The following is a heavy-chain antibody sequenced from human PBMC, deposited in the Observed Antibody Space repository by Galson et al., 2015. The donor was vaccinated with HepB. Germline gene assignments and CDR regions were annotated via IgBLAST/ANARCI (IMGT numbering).Heavy chain of an antibody. CDR1: GYTFTGYY. V-gene: IGHV1-2*04. CDR3: ARANDYVWGSYRPHDAFDI. CDR2: INPNSGGT. D-gene: IGHD3-16*02. Sequence: SVKVSCKASGYTFTGYYMHWVRQAPGQGLEWMGWINPNSGGTNYAQKFQGWVTMTRDTSISTAYMELSRLRSEYTAVYYCARANDYVWGSYRPHDAFDIWVQGTMVTVSS. J-gene: IGHJ3*02.